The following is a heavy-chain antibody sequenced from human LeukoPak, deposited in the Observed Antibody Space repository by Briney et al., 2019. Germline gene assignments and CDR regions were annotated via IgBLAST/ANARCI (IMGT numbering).Heavy chain of an antibody. CDR2: IGSGGGST. CDR1: GSTFSSYA. J-gene: IGHJ4*02. CDR3: AKGSRRGTDQYFDS. Sequence: GGSLRLSCEASGSTFSSYAMNWVRQAPGKGLEWVSAIGSGGGSTDYADSVQGRFTISRDNSKSTLYLQMNSLRAEDTAVYYCAKGSRRGTDQYFDSWGQGTLVTVSS. V-gene: IGHV3-23*01. D-gene: IGHD1-1*01.